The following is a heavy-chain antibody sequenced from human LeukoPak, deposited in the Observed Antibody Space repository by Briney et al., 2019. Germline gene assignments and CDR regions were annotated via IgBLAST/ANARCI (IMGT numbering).Heavy chain of an antibody. J-gene: IGHJ4*02. CDR1: GFTVSSNY. Sequence: GGSLRLSCAASGFTVSSNYMSWVRQAPGKGLEWVSAISGSGGSTYYADSVKGRFTISRDNSKNTLYLQMNSLRAEDTAVYYCAKVPQGGSYGDYWGQGTLVTVSS. CDR2: ISGSGGST. D-gene: IGHD1-26*01. CDR3: AKVPQGGSYGDY. V-gene: IGHV3-23*01.